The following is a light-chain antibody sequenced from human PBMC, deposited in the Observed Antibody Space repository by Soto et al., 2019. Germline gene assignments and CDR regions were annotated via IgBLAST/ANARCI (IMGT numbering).Light chain of an antibody. CDR1: QDIHNY. CDR2: AAS. Sequence: DIQMTQSPSSLSASVGDRVTITCRASQDIHNYLAWYQQKPGKPPKLLIYAASTLQSGVPSRFSGGGSGTDFTLTINSLQPEDVATYYCQRYNNGPPVTFGPGTKV. V-gene: IGKV1-27*01. CDR3: QRYNNGPPVT. J-gene: IGKJ3*01.